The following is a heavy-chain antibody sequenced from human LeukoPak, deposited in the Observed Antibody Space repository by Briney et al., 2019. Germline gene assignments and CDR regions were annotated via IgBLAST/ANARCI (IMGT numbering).Heavy chain of an antibody. CDR3: ARDACSGGSCYPNY. D-gene: IGHD2-15*01. CDR1: GFTVSSNY. V-gene: IGHV3-66*01. CDR2: IYSGGST. J-gene: IGHJ4*02. Sequence: GGSLRLSCAASGFTVSSNYMSWVRQAPGKGLEWVSVIYSGGSTYYADSVKGRFTISRDNSKNTLYLQMNSLRAEDTAVYYCARDACSGGSCYPNYWGQGTLVTVSS.